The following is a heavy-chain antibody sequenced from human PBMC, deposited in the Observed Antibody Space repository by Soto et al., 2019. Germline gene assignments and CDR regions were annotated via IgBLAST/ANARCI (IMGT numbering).Heavy chain of an antibody. CDR1: GFSFSSYT. CDR2: ISSSGDRT. CDR3: AKDLSSDYYGRSTDY. J-gene: IGHJ4*02. V-gene: IGHV3-23*01. Sequence: PGGSLRLSCAASGFSFSSYTMSWVRQAPGKGLEWVSSISSSGDRTYYADSVKGRFTISRDNSKNTLYLHMNTLGAEDTAMYYCAKDLSSDYYGRSTDYWGQGSLVTVSS. D-gene: IGHD3-9*01.